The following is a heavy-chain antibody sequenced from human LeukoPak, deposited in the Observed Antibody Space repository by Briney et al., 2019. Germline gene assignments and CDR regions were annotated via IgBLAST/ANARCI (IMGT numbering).Heavy chain of an antibody. V-gene: IGHV3-30*02. J-gene: IGHJ3*02. Sequence: GGSLRLSCAASGFTFSSYAMHWVRHAPGKGLEWVAFIRFDGSNKYYADSVKGRFTISRDNSKNTLYLQMNSLRAEDTAVYYCAKEASYYDILTGYYNTNAFDIWGQGTMVTVSS. CDR2: IRFDGSNK. D-gene: IGHD3-9*01. CDR3: AKEASYYDILTGYYNTNAFDI. CDR1: GFTFSSYA.